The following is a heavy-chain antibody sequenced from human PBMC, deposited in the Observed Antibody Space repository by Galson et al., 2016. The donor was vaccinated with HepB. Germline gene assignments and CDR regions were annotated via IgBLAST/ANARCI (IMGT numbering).Heavy chain of an antibody. CDR1: GDSVSSTSGA. Sequence: CAISGDSVSSTSGAWNWVRQSPSRGLEWLGRTYHRSKWYSDYAASVKSRITINPDTSRNHFSLQLKSVTPEDTAVYYCARDSRREEMDFDYWGQGTLVTVSS. CDR3: ARDSRREEMDFDY. J-gene: IGHJ4*02. CDR2: TYHRSKWYS. D-gene: IGHD5-24*01. V-gene: IGHV6-1*01.